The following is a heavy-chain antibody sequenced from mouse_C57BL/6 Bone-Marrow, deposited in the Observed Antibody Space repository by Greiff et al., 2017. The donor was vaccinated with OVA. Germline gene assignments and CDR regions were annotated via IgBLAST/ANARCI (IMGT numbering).Heavy chain of an antibody. D-gene: IGHD2-1*01. J-gene: IGHJ4*01. V-gene: IGHV1-72*01. Sequence: VQLQESGAELAKPGASVKLSCKASGYTFTSYWMHWVKQRPGRGLEWIGRIDPNSGGTKYNEKFKSKATLTVDKPSSTAYMQLSSLTSEDSAVYYCARWGGNLYYAMDYWGQGTSVTVSS. CDR1: GYTFTSYW. CDR3: ARWGGNLYYAMDY. CDR2: IDPNSGGT.